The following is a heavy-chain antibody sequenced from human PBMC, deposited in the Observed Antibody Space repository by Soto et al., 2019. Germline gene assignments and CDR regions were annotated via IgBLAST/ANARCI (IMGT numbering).Heavy chain of an antibody. J-gene: IGHJ3*02. CDR1: GFTFDDYA. Sequence: LRLSCAASGFTFDDYAMHWVRQAPGKGLEWVSGISWNSGSIGYADSVKGRFTISRDNAKNSLYLQMNSLRAEDTALYYRAKLPCSSTSCSNAFDIWGQGTMVTVSS. CDR3: AKLPCSSTSCSNAFDI. V-gene: IGHV3-9*01. D-gene: IGHD2-2*01. CDR2: ISWNSGSI.